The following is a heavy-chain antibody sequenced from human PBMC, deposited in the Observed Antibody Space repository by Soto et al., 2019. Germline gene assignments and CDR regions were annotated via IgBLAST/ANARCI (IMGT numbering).Heavy chain of an antibody. J-gene: IGHJ4*02. CDR3: TSEYSSSSTPGY. CDR1: GFTFGDYA. D-gene: IGHD6-6*01. Sequence: LRLSCTASGFTFGDYAMSWVRQAPGKGLEWVGFIRSKAYGGTTEYAASVKGRFTISRDDSKSIAYLQMNSLKTEDTAVYYCTSEYSSSSTPGYWGQGTLVTVSS. CDR2: IRSKAYGGTT. V-gene: IGHV3-49*04.